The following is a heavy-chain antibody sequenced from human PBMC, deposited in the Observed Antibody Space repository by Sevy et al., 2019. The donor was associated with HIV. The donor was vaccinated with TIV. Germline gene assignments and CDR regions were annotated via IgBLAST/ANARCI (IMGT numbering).Heavy chain of an antibody. J-gene: IGHJ2*01. CDR3: VRISALVGATTVGWYFDL. V-gene: IGHV3-13*01. Sequence: GGSLRLSCEASGFIFSDYGMHWVRQAPGKGLEWVSGFGVCGDVVYGDSVQGRFSTSRENAKNSLYLQMNNLRLGDTAVYYCVRISALVGATTVGWYFDLWGRGTLVTVSS. CDR2: FGVCGDV. CDR1: GFIFSDYG. D-gene: IGHD1-26*01.